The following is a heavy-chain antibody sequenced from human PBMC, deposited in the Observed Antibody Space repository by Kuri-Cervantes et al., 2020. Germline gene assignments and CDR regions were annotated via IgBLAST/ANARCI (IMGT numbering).Heavy chain of an antibody. J-gene: IGHJ5*02. V-gene: IGHV4-4*07. CDR1: GGSISNYY. D-gene: IGHD5-12*01. CDR2: IYTSGST. Sequence: SETLSLTCTVSGGSISNYYWSWIRQPAGKGLEWIGRIYTSGSTNYNPSLKSRVTMSVDTSKNQSSLKLSSVTAADTAVYYCARGARGYSGRENWFDPWGQGTLVTVSS. CDR3: ARGARGYSGRENWFDP.